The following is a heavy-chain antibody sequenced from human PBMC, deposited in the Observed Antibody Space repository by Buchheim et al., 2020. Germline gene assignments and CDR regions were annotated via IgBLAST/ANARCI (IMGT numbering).Heavy chain of an antibody. CDR1: GFTFSSYS. J-gene: IGHJ4*02. D-gene: IGHD6-19*01. V-gene: IGHV3-21*03. CDR3: ARESSGWYEEGFDY. Sequence: EVQLVESGGGLVKPGGSLRLSCAASGFTFSSYSMNWVRQAPGKGLEWVSSISSSSSYIYYADSVKGRFTISRDNAKNTLYLQMNSLGAEDTAEYYNARESSGWYEEGFDYWGQGTL. CDR2: ISSSSSYI.